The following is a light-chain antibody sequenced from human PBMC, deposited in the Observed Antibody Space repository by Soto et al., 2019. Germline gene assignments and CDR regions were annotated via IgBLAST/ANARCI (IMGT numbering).Light chain of an antibody. CDR2: GAS. V-gene: IGKV3-20*01. Sequence: IVLTQSPGTLSLSPGERATLSCRASQSVSSSYLAWYQQNRGQAPRLLIYGASSRATGIPDRFSGSGSGTDFTLTISRLEPEDFAVYYCQKYGSSRWTFGQGTKVDIK. CDR1: QSVSSSY. J-gene: IGKJ1*01. CDR3: QKYGSSRWT.